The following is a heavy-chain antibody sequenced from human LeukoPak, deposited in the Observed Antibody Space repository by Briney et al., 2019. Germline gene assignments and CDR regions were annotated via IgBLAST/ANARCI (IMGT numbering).Heavy chain of an antibody. V-gene: IGHV4-59*05. CDR2: IYYSGST. D-gene: IGHD3-22*01. Sequence: SETLSLTCTVSGGSISSYYWSWIRQPPGKGLEWIGSIYYSGSTYYNPSLKSRVTISVDTSKNQFSLKLSSVTAADTAVYYCARQSDSSGYGSHYWGQGTLVTVSS. J-gene: IGHJ4*02. CDR1: GGSISSYY. CDR3: ARQSDSSGYGSHY.